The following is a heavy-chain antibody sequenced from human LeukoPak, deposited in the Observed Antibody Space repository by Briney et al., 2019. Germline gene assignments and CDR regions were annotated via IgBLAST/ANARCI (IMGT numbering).Heavy chain of an antibody. Sequence: PGGSLRLSCAASGFTFSSYEMNWVRQAPGKGLEWVSYISSSGSTIYYADSVKGRFTISRDNSKNTLYLQMNSLRAEDTAVYYCAKDGRFGFVVVVAAREYFDYWGQGTLVTVSS. CDR2: ISSSGSTI. J-gene: IGHJ4*02. D-gene: IGHD2-15*01. V-gene: IGHV3-48*03. CDR3: AKDGRFGFVVVVAAREYFDY. CDR1: GFTFSSYE.